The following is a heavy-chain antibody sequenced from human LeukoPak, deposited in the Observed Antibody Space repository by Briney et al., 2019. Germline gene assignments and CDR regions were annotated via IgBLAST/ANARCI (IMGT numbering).Heavy chain of an antibody. CDR2: ISSNGGST. V-gene: IGHV3-64*01. CDR1: GFTFSSYA. Sequence: GGSLRLSCAASGFTFSSYAMHWVRQAPGKGLEYVSAISSNGGSTYYANSVKGRFTISRDNSKNSLYLQMNSLRAEDTALYYCAKDYSTSRDYMDVWGKGTTVTVSS. J-gene: IGHJ6*03. D-gene: IGHD2-2*01. CDR3: AKDYSTSRDYMDV.